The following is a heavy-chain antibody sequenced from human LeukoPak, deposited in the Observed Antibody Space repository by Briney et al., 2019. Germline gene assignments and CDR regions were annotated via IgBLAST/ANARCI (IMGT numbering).Heavy chain of an antibody. CDR3: ARYNGGTAMAYYYYYYMDV. Sequence: ASVKVSCKASGYTFTSYDINWVRQATGQGLEWMGWMNPNSGNTGYAQKFQGRVTMTRNTSISTAYMELSSLRSEDTAVYYCARYNGGTAMAYYYYYYMDVWGKGTTVTISS. CDR2: MNPNSGNT. D-gene: IGHD5-18*01. CDR1: GYTFTSYD. V-gene: IGHV1-8*01. J-gene: IGHJ6*03.